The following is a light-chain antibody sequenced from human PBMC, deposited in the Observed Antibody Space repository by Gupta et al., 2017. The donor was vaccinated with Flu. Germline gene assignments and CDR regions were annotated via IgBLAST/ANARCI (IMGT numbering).Light chain of an antibody. CDR1: ETVYSH. Sequence: PATLSVSPGEGATLSCRASETVYSHLAWYQQKPGQAPRLLIYGASTRATGIPARFSGSESGTEFTLTISSLQSEDFAVYYCQQYNDWPRTFGQGTXVELK. CDR3: QQYNDWPRT. J-gene: IGKJ1*01. V-gene: IGKV3-15*01. CDR2: GAS.